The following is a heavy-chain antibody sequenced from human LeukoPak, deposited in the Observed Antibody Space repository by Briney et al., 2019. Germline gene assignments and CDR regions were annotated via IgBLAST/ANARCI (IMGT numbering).Heavy chain of an antibody. V-gene: IGHV3-7*04. D-gene: IGHD5-24*01. CDR2: IKQDGSKK. Sequence: GGSLRLSCVASGFPFSSYWMTWVRQAPGKGLEWVANIKQDGSKKSYVDSVKGRFTISRDNAKNSLYLQMNSLRAEDMAIYYCTRVGYIDEGIDYWGQGTLVTVSS. CDR1: GFPFSSYW. CDR3: TRVGYIDEGIDY. J-gene: IGHJ4*02.